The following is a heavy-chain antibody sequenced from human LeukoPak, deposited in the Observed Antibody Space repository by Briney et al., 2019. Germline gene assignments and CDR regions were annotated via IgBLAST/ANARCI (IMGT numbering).Heavy chain of an antibody. D-gene: IGHD3-10*01. CDR3: AKGVNYYGSGSYYKPNPYFDY. J-gene: IGHJ4*02. V-gene: IGHV3-23*01. Sequence: GGSLRLSCVASEFTFSNYAMTWVRLAPGKGLEWVSTISGSGSNTFYADSVKGRFTISRDNSKNTLYLQMNSLRAEDTAVYYCAKGVNYYGSGSYYKPNPYFDYWGQGTLVTVSS. CDR2: ISGSGSNT. CDR1: EFTFSNYA.